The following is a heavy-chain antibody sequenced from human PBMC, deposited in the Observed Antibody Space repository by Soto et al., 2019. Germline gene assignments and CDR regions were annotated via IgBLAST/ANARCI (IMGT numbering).Heavy chain of an antibody. CDR3: AKDWVGGSNKYYFEY. D-gene: IGHD1-26*01. Sequence: GGSLRLSCAASGFSFSTYAMSWVRQAPGKGLEWVSSINGRGYSVFYADSVKGRFTISRDNSKKTVYLQLNSLRGDDTAVYYCAKDWVGGSNKYYFEYWGQGTLVTVSS. CDR2: INGRGYSV. CDR1: GFSFSTYA. J-gene: IGHJ4*02. V-gene: IGHV3-23*01.